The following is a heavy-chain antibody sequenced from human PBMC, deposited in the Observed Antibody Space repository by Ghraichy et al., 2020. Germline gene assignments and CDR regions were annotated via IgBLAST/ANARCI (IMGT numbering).Heavy chain of an antibody. Sequence: LSLTCAASGFTFSSYAMSWVRQAPGKGLEWVSAISGSGGSTYYADSVKGRFTISRDNSKNTLYLQMNSLRAEDTAVYYCAKDLIFYYYDSSGYYDYWGQGTLVTVSS. CDR2: ISGSGGST. CDR3: AKDLIFYYYDSSGYYDY. J-gene: IGHJ4*02. CDR1: GFTFSSYA. V-gene: IGHV3-23*01. D-gene: IGHD3-22*01.